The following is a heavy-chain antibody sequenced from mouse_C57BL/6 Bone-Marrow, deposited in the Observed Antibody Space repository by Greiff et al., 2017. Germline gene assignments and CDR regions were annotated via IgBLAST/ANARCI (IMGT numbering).Heavy chain of an antibody. J-gene: IGHJ3*01. CDR3: ARSRGLRAWFAY. CDR1: GYAFSSYW. CDR2: IYPGDGDT. V-gene: IGHV1-80*01. Sequence: VKLMESGAELVKPGASVKISCKASGYAFSSYWMNWVKQRPGKGLEWIGQIYPGDGDTNYNGKFKGKATLTADKSSSTAYMQLSSLTSEDSAVYFCARSRGLRAWFAYWGQGTLVTVSA. D-gene: IGHD2-4*01.